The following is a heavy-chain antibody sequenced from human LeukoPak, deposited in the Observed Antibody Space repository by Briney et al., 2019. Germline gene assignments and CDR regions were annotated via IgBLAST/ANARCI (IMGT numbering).Heavy chain of an antibody. J-gene: IGHJ4*02. D-gene: IGHD3-22*01. CDR3: ATNYYYDSSGYYL. Sequence: SETLSLTCTVSGGSISSASYYWSWIRQPPGKGLEWIGEINHSGSTNYNPSLKSRVTISVDTSKNQFSLKLSSVTAAGTAVYYCATNYYYDSSGYYLWDQGTLVTVSS. CDR2: INHSGST. V-gene: IGHV4-39*07. CDR1: GGSISSASYY.